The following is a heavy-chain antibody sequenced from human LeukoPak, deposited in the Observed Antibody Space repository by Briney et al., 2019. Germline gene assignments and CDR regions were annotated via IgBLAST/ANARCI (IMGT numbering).Heavy chain of an antibody. Sequence: ASVKVSCKVSGYTLTELSMHWVRQAPGKGFEWMGGFDPEDGETIYAQKFQGRVTMTEDTSTDTAYMELSSLRSEDTAVYYCATLLNDNWNYIFGYWGQGTLVTVSS. J-gene: IGHJ4*02. CDR3: ATLLNDNWNYIFGY. CDR2: FDPEDGET. V-gene: IGHV1-24*01. D-gene: IGHD1-7*01. CDR1: GYTLTELS.